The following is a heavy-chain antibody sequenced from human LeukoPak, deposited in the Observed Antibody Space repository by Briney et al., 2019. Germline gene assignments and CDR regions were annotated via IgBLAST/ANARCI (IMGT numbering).Heavy chain of an antibody. CDR1: VGSFSGYY. D-gene: IGHD2-2*02. V-gene: IGHV4-34*01. CDR3: ASSLGYCSSTSCYNRIFDY. Sequence: SETLSLTCTAYVGSFSGYYWSWIRQPPGKGLEWIGEINHSGSTNYNPSLKSRVTISVDTSKNQFSLKLSSVTAADTAVYYCASSLGYCSSTSCYNRIFDYWGQGTLVTVSS. CDR2: INHSGST. J-gene: IGHJ4*02.